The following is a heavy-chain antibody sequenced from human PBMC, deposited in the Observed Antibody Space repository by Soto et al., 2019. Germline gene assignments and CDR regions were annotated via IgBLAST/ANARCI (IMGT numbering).Heavy chain of an antibody. CDR1: GGTFSSYA. V-gene: IGHV1-69*12. J-gene: IGHJ6*02. CDR3: ARADTAMVTHYYYYGMDV. CDR2: IIPIFGTA. D-gene: IGHD5-18*01. Sequence: QVQLVQSGAEVKKPGSSVKVSCKASGGTFSSYAISWVRQAPGQGLEWMGGIIPIFGTANYAQKFQGRVTITGDESTSTAYMELSSLRSEDTAVYYCARADTAMVTHYYYYGMDVWGQGTTVTVSS.